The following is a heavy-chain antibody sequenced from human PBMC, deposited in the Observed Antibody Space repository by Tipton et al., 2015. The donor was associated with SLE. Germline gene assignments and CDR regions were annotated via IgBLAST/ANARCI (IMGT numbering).Heavy chain of an antibody. CDR3: ARVERAARGFDY. Sequence: TLSLTCSVSGGSISGSYWSWIRQPPRKGLEWIGYIYYSGSTNYNPSLMSRVTISVDTSKNQFTLKLSSVTAADTAVYYCARVERAARGFDYWGQGTLVTVSS. D-gene: IGHD6-13*01. V-gene: IGHV4-59*01. J-gene: IGHJ4*02. CDR2: IYYSGST. CDR1: GGSISGSY.